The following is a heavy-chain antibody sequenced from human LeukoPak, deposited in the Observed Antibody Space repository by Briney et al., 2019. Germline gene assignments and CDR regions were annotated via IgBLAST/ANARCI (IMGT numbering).Heavy chain of an antibody. CDR1: GYSISSGYY. V-gene: IGHV4-38-2*02. D-gene: IGHD3-10*01. CDR3: ARLWFGGEDLIAY. CDR2: ICHSGIT. J-gene: IGHJ4*02. Sequence: PSETLSLTCTVSGYSISSGYYWGWIRQPPGKGLEWIGSICHSGITYYNPSLKSRVTISVDTSKNQFSLKLRSVTAADTAVYFCARLWFGGEDLIAYWGQGTLVTVSS.